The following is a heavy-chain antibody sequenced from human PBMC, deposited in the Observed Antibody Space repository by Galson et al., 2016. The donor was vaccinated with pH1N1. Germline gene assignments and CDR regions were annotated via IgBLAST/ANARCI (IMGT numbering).Heavy chain of an antibody. Sequence: SVKVSCKASGGPLNSHAISWVRQAPGQGLEWVGRIVGIFRSANYAQKFQGRVTITADEFMSTTYMELSSLRSDDTAVYYCARVSGYNSGYIDSWGQGTLVTVSS. J-gene: IGHJ4*02. CDR3: ARVSGYNSGYIDS. V-gene: IGHV1-69*13. CDR2: IVGIFRSA. D-gene: IGHD5-18*01. CDR1: GGPLNSHA.